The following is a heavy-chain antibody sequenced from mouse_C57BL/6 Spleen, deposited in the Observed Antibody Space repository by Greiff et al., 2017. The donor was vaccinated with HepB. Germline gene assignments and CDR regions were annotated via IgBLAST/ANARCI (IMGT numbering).Heavy chain of an antibody. D-gene: IGHD1-1*01. CDR3: ARSPFIKDWYFDV. CDR1: GYTFTSYW. J-gene: IGHJ1*03. CDR2: INPSNGGT. Sequence: VQLQQPGTELVKPGASVKLSCKASGYTFTSYWMHWVKQSPGQGLEWIGNINPSNGGTNYNEKFKSKATLTVDKSSSTAYMQLSSLTSEDSAVYYCARSPFIKDWYFDVWGTGTTVTVSS. V-gene: IGHV1-53*01.